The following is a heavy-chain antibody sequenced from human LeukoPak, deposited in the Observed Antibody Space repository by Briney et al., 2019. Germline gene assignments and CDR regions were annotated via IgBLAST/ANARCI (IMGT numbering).Heavy chain of an antibody. J-gene: IGHJ4*02. D-gene: IGHD3-10*01. CDR3: AKGFRSGTYPLDY. CDR2: ISGSGGST. Sequence: GGPLRLPCAASGFIFTNQALTRVRQAQGKGLEWFSGISGSGGSTYYAGSVKGRFNISRDNSKNTLHMQMNSLRAEETAVYYCAKGFRSGTYPLDYWGQGTLVTVSS. V-gene: IGHV3-23*01. CDR1: GFIFTNQA.